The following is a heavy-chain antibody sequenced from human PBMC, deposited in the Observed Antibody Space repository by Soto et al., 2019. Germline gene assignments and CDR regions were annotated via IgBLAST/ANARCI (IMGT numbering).Heavy chain of an antibody. CDR1: GYTFTGYY. V-gene: IGHV1-2*04. J-gene: IGHJ4*02. Sequence: ASVKVSCKASGYTFTGYYMHWVRQAPGQGLEWMGWINPNSGGTKYAQKFQGWVSMTRDTSISTAYMELSRLRSDDTAVYYCARGQSVGSHFDYWGQGTLVTAPQ. CDR2: INPNSGGT. CDR3: ARGQSVGSHFDY. D-gene: IGHD4-4*01.